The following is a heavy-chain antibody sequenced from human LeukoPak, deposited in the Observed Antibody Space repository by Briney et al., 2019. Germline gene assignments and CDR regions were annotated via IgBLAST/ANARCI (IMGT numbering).Heavy chain of an antibody. CDR1: GFTFSNHG. D-gene: IGHD4-17*01. Sequence: GGTLRLSCAASGFTFSNHGMNWVRQAPGKGLEWVAVISYDGSNKYYADSVKGRFTISRDNSKNTLYLQMNSLRAEDTAVYYCAREGNDYGDYGYAFDIWGQGTMVTVSS. CDR2: ISYDGSNK. V-gene: IGHV3-30*03. J-gene: IGHJ3*02. CDR3: AREGNDYGDYGYAFDI.